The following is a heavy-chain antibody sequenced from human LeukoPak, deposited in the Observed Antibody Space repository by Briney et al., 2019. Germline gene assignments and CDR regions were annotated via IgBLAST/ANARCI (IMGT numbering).Heavy chain of an antibody. CDR3: ARVKYYGSGSYDSYYYYGMDV. CDR2: IYYSGST. V-gene: IGHV4-59*01. D-gene: IGHD3-10*01. J-gene: IGHJ6*02. CDR1: GGSISSYC. Sequence: SETLSLTCTVSGGSISSYCWSWIRQPPGKGLEWIGYIYYSGSTNYNPSLKSRVTISVDTSKNQFSLKLSSVTAADTAVYYCARVKYYGSGSYDSYYYYGMDVWGQGTTVTVSS.